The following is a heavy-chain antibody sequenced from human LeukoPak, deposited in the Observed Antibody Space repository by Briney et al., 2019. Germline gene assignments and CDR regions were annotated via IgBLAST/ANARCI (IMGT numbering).Heavy chain of an antibody. J-gene: IGHJ4*02. CDR2: SYCSACT. CDR3: ARTRFLEWLLEYYFDY. D-gene: IGHD3-3*01. CDR1: GGSISSGDYY. V-gene: IGHV4-30-4*08. Sequence: SAPLCLTCTDSGGSISSGDYYWRQIRQPRGQGLAAIGYSYCSACTYYFRSCKSRVTISVDTSNTQISLKLSSVTAADTAVYSCARTRFLEWLLEYYFDYWGQGTLVTVSS.